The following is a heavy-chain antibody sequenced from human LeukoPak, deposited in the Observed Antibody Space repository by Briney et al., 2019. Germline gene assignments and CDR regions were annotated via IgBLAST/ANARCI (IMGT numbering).Heavy chain of an antibody. CDR3: ARGDYYGSGSYYPPLPNWFDP. CDR2: IIPIFGTA. CDR1: GGTFSSYA. D-gene: IGHD3-10*01. V-gene: IGHV1-69*05. Sequence: SVKVSCKASGGTFSSYAISWVRQAPGQGLEWMGGIIPIFGTANYAQKFQGRVTITTDESTSTAYMELSSLRSEGTAVYYCARGDYYGSGSYYPPLPNWFDPWGQGTLVTVSS. J-gene: IGHJ5*02.